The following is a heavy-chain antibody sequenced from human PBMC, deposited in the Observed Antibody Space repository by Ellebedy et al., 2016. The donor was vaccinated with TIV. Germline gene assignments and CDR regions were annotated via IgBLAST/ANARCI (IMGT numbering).Heavy chain of an antibody. CDR2: IGTAGDT. CDR3: ARERRTAAGFDAFDL. D-gene: IGHD2-2*01. V-gene: IGHV3-13*01. J-gene: IGHJ3*01. CDR1: GLTLSSHD. Sequence: GESLKISXAASGLTLSSHDMHWVRQATGKGLDWVSAIGTAGDTYYADSVKGRFTISRENAKNSLYLQMDSLRAGDTAVYYCARERRTAAGFDAFDLWGQGTMGTVSS.